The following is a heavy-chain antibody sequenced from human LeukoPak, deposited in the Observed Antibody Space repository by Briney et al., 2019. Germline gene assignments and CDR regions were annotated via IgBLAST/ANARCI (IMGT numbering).Heavy chain of an antibody. J-gene: IGHJ3*02. CDR3: ARAKYKVGGPLIGAFHI. D-gene: IGHD1-26*01. V-gene: IGHV4-39*07. CDR1: GGSISSSSYY. CDR2: IYYSGTT. Sequence: SETLSLTCTVSGGSISSSSYYWGWIRQPPGKGLEWIGSIYYSGTTYYNPSLKSRVTMSVDTSKNHFSLKLSSLTAADTVVYYCARAKYKVGGPLIGAFHIWGQGTMVTVSS.